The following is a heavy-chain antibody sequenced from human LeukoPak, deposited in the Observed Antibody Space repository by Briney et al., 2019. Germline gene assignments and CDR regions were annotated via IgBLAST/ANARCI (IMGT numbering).Heavy chain of an antibody. Sequence: GGSLRLSCAASGFTFSSYWMSWVRQAPVKGLEWVANIKQDGGEKYYVDSVKGRFTISRGNAKNSLYLQMNSLRAEDTAVYYCARDDCSSISCYHNWFDPWGQGTLVTVSS. CDR3: ARDDCSSISCYHNWFDP. J-gene: IGHJ5*02. D-gene: IGHD2-2*01. V-gene: IGHV3-7*01. CDR1: GFTFSSYW. CDR2: IKQDGGEK.